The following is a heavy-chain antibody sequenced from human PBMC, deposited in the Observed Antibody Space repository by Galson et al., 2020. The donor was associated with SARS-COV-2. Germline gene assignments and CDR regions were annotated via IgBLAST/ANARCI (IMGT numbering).Heavy chain of an antibody. V-gene: IGHV3-33*06. CDR1: GFTFSSYG. Sequence: GESLKISCAASGFTFSSYGMHWVRQAPGKGLEWVAVIWYDGSNKYYADSVKGRFTISRDNSKNTLYLQMNSLRAEDTAVYYCAKSGGVIAPLDYWGQGTLVTVSS. D-gene: IGHD3-16*02. CDR3: AKSGGVIAPLDY. J-gene: IGHJ4*02. CDR2: IWYDGSNK.